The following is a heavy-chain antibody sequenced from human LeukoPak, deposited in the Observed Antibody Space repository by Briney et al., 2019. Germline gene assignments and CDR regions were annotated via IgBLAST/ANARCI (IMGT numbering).Heavy chain of an antibody. CDR3: ASGKYYYGSGSYPVGY. Sequence: SETLPLTCTVSGGSLSSGGYYWSWIRQHPGKGLEWIGYIYYSGSTYYNPSLKSRVTISVDTSKNQFSLKLSSVTAADTAVYYCASGKYYYGSGSYPVGYWGQGTLVTVSS. V-gene: IGHV4-31*03. J-gene: IGHJ4*02. CDR2: IYYSGST. CDR1: GGSLSSGGYY. D-gene: IGHD3-10*01.